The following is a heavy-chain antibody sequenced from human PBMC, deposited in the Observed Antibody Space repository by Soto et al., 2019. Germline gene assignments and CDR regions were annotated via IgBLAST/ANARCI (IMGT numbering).Heavy chain of an antibody. J-gene: IGHJ3*01. Sequence: QVQLVESGGGVVQPGRSLRLSCAASGFTFSSYGMHWVRQAPGKGLEWVALIYFDGGNKYYADSVKGRFTISRDNSKNTLYLQMNSLRVEDTAVYYCTRDRESESYYLLTYDAFNVWGQGTMLTVSS. CDR3: TRDRESESYYLLTYDAFNV. CDR1: GFTFSSYG. V-gene: IGHV3-33*01. CDR2: IYFDGGNK. D-gene: IGHD1-26*01.